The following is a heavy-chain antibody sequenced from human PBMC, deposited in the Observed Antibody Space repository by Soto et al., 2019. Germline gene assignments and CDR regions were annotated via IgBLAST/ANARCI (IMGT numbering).Heavy chain of an antibody. V-gene: IGHV3-30*18. J-gene: IGHJ5*02. CDR2: ISYDGSNK. D-gene: IGHD2-2*01. Sequence: QVQLVESGGGVVQPGRSLRLSCAASGFTFSSYGMHWVRQAPGKGLEWVAVISYDGSNKYYPDSVKGRFTISRDNSKNTLYLQMNSLRAEDTAVYYCAKDPSRYCISTSCYDNWFDPWGQGTLVTVSS. CDR1: GFTFSSYG. CDR3: AKDPSRYCISTSCYDNWFDP.